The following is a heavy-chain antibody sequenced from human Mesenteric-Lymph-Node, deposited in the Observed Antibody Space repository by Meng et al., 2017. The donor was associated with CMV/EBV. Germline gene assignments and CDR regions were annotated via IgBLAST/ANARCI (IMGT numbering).Heavy chain of an antibody. Sequence: GGPLRLSCTASGFTFSNYGMHWVRLAPGKGLEWVAFIRYDGRNKFYADSVKGRFTISRDNSKNTLSMQMNSLRAEDTAVYYCAKDDCDITNCWQYYGLDVWGQGTTVTVSS. D-gene: IGHD2-2*01. J-gene: IGHJ6*02. CDR3: AKDDCDITNCWQYYGLDV. CDR2: IRYDGRNK. V-gene: IGHV3-30*02. CDR1: GFTFSNYG.